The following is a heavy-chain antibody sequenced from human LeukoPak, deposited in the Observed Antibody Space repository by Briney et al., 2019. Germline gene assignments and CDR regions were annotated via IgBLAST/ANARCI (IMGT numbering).Heavy chain of an antibody. J-gene: IGHJ6*02. CDR2: VAYDGISQ. Sequence: GRPLRLSCAASGFSFDYYAMHWVRQTPGKGLEWVAVVAYDGISQYYTDSVKGRFTISRDNSKSSLYMEMHSLRDEDTAVYYCAREVALGGYYPRGRDYYYYGFDVWGQGTTVAVSS. CDR3: AREVALGGYYPRGRDYYYYGFDV. CDR1: GFSFDYYA. D-gene: IGHD3-3*01. V-gene: IGHV3-30*04.